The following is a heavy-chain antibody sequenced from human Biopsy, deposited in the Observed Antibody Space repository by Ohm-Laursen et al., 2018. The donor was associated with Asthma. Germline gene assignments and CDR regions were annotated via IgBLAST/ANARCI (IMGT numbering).Heavy chain of an antibody. CDR1: GFTLTTYA. D-gene: IGHD4-23*01. CDR2: ISYDGGNK. CDR3: ARTHERWTSIQDDALDI. V-gene: IGHV3-30*03. Sequence: RSLRLSCAASGFTLTTYAIHWVRQAPGKGLEWVAVISYDGGNKFYGDSVKGRFTLSRDNSRNTLYLQMNSLRVEDTAIYYCARTHERWTSIQDDALDIWGQGTMVIVSS. J-gene: IGHJ3*02.